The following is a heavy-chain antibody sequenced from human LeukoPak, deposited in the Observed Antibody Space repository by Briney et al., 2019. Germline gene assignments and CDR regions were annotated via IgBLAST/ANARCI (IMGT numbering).Heavy chain of an antibody. Sequence: PGGSLRLSCAASGFTFSSYAMSWVPQAPGKGLEWVSSISSSSSYIYYADSVKGRFTISRDNAKNSLYLQMNSLRAEDTAVYYCARVTSLVAACLGYWGQGTLVTVSS. CDR1: GFTFSSYA. J-gene: IGHJ4*02. V-gene: IGHV3-21*01. D-gene: IGHD2-15*01. CDR3: ARVTSLVAACLGY. CDR2: ISSSSSYI.